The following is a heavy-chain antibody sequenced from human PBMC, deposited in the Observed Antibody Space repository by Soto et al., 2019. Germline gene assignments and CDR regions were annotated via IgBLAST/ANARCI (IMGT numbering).Heavy chain of an antibody. V-gene: IGHV3-23*01. Sequence: EVQLLESGGGLVQPGGSLRLSCAASGFTFSSYAMSWVRQAPGKGLEWVSAISGSGGSTYYADSVKGRFTISRDNSKNTLYLQMNSLRDEDTAVYYCAKGGYCSSTSCYFPFDYWGQGTLVTVSS. CDR1: GFTFSSYA. CDR3: AKGGYCSSTSCYFPFDY. J-gene: IGHJ4*02. CDR2: ISGSGGST. D-gene: IGHD2-2*01.